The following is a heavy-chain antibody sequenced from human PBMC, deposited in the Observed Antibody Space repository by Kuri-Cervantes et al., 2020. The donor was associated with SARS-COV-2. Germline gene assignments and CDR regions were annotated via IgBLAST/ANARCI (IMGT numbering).Heavy chain of an antibody. CDR2: INAGNGNT. CDR1: GYTFTSYA. J-gene: IGHJ4*02. D-gene: IGHD6-6*01. CDR3: ARDHFIAAERYFDY. Sequence: ASVKVSCKASGYTFTSYAMHWVRQAPGQRLEWMGWINAGNGNTKYSQKFRGRVTITRDTSASTAYMELSSLRSEDTAVYYCARDHFIAAERYFDYWGQGTLVTVSS. V-gene: IGHV1-3*01.